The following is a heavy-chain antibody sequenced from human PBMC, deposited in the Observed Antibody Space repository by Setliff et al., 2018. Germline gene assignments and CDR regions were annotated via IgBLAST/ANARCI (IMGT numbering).Heavy chain of an antibody. Sequence: SETLSLTCTVSDGSISNAYWSWIRQPAGRGLEWIGHIDPSGNTNYHPSLKSRVTISGDTSKNQFSLNLTSVTAADTAVYFCARSLGSGSYYNSRPFYSDYWGQGTLVTVSS. D-gene: IGHD3-10*01. CDR1: DGSISNAY. CDR3: ARSLGSGSYYNSRPFYSDY. J-gene: IGHJ4*02. V-gene: IGHV4-4*07. CDR2: IDPSGNT.